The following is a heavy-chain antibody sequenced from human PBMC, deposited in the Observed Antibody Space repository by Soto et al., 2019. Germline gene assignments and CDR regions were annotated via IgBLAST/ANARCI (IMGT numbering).Heavy chain of an antibody. CDR3: ARRMDTSSWLEY. CDR1: GGSISSYY. CDR2: IYYSGST. Sequence: PSETLSLTCTVSGGSISSYYWSWIRQPPGKGLEWIGYIYYSGSTNYNPSLKSRVTISVDTSKNQFSLKLTSVTAADTAVYYCARRMDTSSWLEYWGRGTLVNVS. V-gene: IGHV4-59*01. D-gene: IGHD6-13*01. J-gene: IGHJ4*02.